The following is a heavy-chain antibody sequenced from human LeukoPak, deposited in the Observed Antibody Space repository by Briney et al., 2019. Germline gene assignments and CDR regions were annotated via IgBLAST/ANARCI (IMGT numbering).Heavy chain of an antibody. J-gene: IGHJ4*02. D-gene: IGHD2/OR15-2a*01. Sequence: SETLSLTCAVHGVSFSGNYWSWIRQSPGKGLEWIGEIYHSRYTTYNPSLKSRVTISADTSEKQLSLSLTSVTAADTAVYYCARQNKPARPNFDNWGQGTLLTVSS. CDR1: GVSFSGNY. CDR2: IYHSRYT. CDR3: ARQNKPARPNFDN. V-gene: IGHV4-34*01.